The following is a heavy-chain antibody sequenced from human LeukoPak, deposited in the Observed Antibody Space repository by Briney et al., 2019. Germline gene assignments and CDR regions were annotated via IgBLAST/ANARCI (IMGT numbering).Heavy chain of an antibody. CDR2: INPSSGGT. CDR1: GYTFTGYY. CDR3: ARGGRERYSSGWTDAFDI. J-gene: IGHJ3*02. Sequence: ASVKVSCKASGYTFTGYYMHWVRQAPGQGLEWMGWINPSSGGTYYAQKFQGRVTMTRDTSTSTVYMELSSLSSEDTAVYYCARGGRERYSSGWTDAFDIWGQGTMVTVSS. D-gene: IGHD6-19*01. V-gene: IGHV1-2*02.